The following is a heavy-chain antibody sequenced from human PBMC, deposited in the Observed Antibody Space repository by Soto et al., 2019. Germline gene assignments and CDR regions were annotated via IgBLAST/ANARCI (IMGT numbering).Heavy chain of an antibody. Sequence: GGSLRLSCAASGFTFSSYGMHWVRQAPGKGLEWVAVIWYDGSNKYYADSVKGRFTISRDNSKNTLYLQMNSLRAEDTAVYYCARERITYYYDSSGYSDAFDIWGQGTMVTVSS. D-gene: IGHD3-22*01. CDR2: IWYDGSNK. V-gene: IGHV3-33*01. CDR1: GFTFSSYG. J-gene: IGHJ3*02. CDR3: ARERITYYYDSSGYSDAFDI.